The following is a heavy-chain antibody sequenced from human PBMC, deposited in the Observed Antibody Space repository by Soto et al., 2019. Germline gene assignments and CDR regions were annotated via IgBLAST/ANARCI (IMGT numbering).Heavy chain of an antibody. D-gene: IGHD3-22*01. CDR2: FIPIFGTA. Sequence: QVQLVQSGAEVKKPGSSVKVSCKASGGTFSDYGINWVRQAPGQGLEWMGGFIPIFGTANYAQKFQGRVTITADESTSTAYMELSSLRSEDTAVYYCARGWDHYDSSGLRTWFDPWGQGTLDTVSS. J-gene: IGHJ5*02. CDR1: GGTFSDYG. V-gene: IGHV1-69*01. CDR3: ARGWDHYDSSGLRTWFDP.